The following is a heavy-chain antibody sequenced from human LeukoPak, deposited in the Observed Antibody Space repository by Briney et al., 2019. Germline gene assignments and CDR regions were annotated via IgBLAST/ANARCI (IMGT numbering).Heavy chain of an antibody. CDR3: ARGPSGYHNT. CDR2: IKQDGSEK. J-gene: IGHJ4*02. Sequence: GGSLRLSCADSGLTFSSYWMTWVRQAPGKGLEWVANIKQDGSEKYYVDSVKGRFTISRDNAKNSLYLQMNSLRAEDTAVYYCARGPSGYHNTGGQGTLVTVSS. V-gene: IGHV3-7*01. CDR1: GLTFSSYW. D-gene: IGHD5-12*01.